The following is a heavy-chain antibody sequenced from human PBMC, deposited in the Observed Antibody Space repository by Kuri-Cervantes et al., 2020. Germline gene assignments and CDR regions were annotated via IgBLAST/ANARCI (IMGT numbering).Heavy chain of an antibody. J-gene: IGHJ3*02. V-gene: IGHV3-9*01. CDR1: GFSFNDYA. CDR3: ARGDDALDI. CDR2: ISWSGAPV. Sequence: SLRLSCAASGFSFNDYAMQWVRQRPGRGLEWVSGISWSGAPVGYADSVKGRFTISRDNAKNSLYLQMNSLRAEDTAVYYCARGDDALDIWGQGTMVTVSS.